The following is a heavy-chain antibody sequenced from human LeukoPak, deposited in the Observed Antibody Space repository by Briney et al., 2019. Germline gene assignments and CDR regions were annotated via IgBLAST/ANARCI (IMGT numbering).Heavy chain of an antibody. V-gene: IGHV4-59*08. J-gene: IGHJ4*02. D-gene: IGHD3-22*01. Sequence: SETLSLTCTVSGGSISSDYWSWVRQPPGKGLEWIGYIYYSGSTTYTPALRSRVTISVDTSKNEFSLKLSSVTAADTAVYYCARHNYYDSSGYYYAFDYWGQGTLVTVSS. CDR3: ARHNYYDSSGYYYAFDY. CDR2: IYYSGST. CDR1: GGSISSDY.